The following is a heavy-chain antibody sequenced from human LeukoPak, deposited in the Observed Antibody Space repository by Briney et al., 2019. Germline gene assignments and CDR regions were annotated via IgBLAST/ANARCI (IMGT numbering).Heavy chain of an antibody. CDR3: ARVVYRSHLDY. Sequence: SETLSLTCTVSGGSISSGDYYWSWIRQPPGKGLEWIGYIYYSGSTYYNPFLKSRVTISVDTSKNQFSLKLSSVTAADTAVYYCARVVYRSHLDYWGQGTLVTVSS. CDR2: IYYSGST. D-gene: IGHD2-2*02. V-gene: IGHV4-30-4*08. J-gene: IGHJ4*02. CDR1: GGSISSGDYY.